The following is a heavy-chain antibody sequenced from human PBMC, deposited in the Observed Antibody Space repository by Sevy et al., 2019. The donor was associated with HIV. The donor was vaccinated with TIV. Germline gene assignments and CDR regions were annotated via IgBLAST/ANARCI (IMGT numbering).Heavy chain of an antibody. Sequence: MRGESLKISCQASGYSFTKFWIGWVRQMPGKGLEWMGIIYPSDSDTTYSPSFQGQVTISADKSINTTYLQWSSLKASDTAMYYCARRGGYIWDNYRYDAFDIWGQGTMVTVSS. CDR2: IYPSDSDT. D-gene: IGHD3-16*02. CDR3: ARRGGYIWDNYRYDAFDI. CDR1: GYSFTKFW. V-gene: IGHV5-51*01. J-gene: IGHJ3*02.